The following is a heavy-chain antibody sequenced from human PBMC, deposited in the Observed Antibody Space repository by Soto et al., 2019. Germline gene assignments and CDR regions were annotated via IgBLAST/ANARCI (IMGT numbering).Heavy chain of an antibody. CDR2: VFYTGST. Sequence: SETLSLTCTVSGDSMRRGNYYWTWIRQRPGKALEWVGSVFYTGSTYYNSSLKSRLAMSVDASTNQFSLKLTSVTSADTAVYFXARGFYDLLKKINWFDPWGQGTLVTVSS. CDR1: GDSMRRGNYY. D-gene: IGHD3-16*01. J-gene: IGHJ5*02. V-gene: IGHV4-31*03. CDR3: ARGFYDLLKKINWFDP.